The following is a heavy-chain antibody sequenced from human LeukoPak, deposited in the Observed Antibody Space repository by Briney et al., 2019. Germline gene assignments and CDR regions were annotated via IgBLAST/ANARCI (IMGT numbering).Heavy chain of an antibody. Sequence: GGSLRLSCAASGFTFSSYDMSWVRQVPGKGLEWVSSLTSDGGSTEYADSVEGRFTISRDNSKNTLYLQMNSLRAEDTALYFCAKSLVRWAFDYWGQGVLVSVSS. V-gene: IGHV3-23*01. J-gene: IGHJ4*02. D-gene: IGHD1-26*01. CDR1: GFTFSSYD. CDR3: AKSLVRWAFDY. CDR2: LTSDGGST.